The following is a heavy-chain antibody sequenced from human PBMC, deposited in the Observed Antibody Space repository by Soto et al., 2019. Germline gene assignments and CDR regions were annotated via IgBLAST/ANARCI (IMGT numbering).Heavy chain of an antibody. V-gene: IGHV4-34*01. CDR2: INHSGST. CDR3: ARGLRITIFGVVMATYYFDY. Sequence: QVQLQQWGAGLLKPSETLSLTCAVYGGSFSGYYWSWIRQPPGKGLEWIGEINHSGSTNYNPSLKSRVTISVDTSMNQFSLKLSSVTAADTAVYYCARGLRITIFGVVMATYYFDYWGQGTLVTVSS. CDR1: GGSFSGYY. J-gene: IGHJ4*02. D-gene: IGHD3-3*01.